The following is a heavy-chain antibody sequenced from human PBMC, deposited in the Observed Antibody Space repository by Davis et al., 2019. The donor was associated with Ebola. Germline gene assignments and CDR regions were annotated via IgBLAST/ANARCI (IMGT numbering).Heavy chain of an antibody. D-gene: IGHD6-19*01. CDR3: ARDGPEIAVAGTPFDY. V-gene: IGHV3-7*03. J-gene: IGHJ4*02. Sequence: GESLKIPCAASGFTFSSYWMSWVRQAPGKGLEWVANIKQDGSEKYYVDSVKGRFTISRDNAKNSLYLQLNSLSAEDTAVYYCARDGPEIAVAGTPFDYWGQGNLVTVSS. CDR1: GFTFSSYW. CDR2: IKQDGSEK.